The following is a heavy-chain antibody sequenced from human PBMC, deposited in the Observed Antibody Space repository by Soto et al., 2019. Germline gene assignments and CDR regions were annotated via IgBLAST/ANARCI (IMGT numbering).Heavy chain of an antibody. V-gene: IGHV1-69*12. J-gene: IGHJ4*02. CDR1: GGTFSSYA. Sequence: QVQLVQSGAEVKKPGSSVKVSCKASGGTFSSYAISWVRQAPGQGLEWMGGIIPIFGTANYAQKFQGRVTITADESTSTAYMELSSLRSEDTAVYYCARAEAYCGGDCYSNPLAYWGQGTLVTVSS. CDR2: IIPIFGTA. D-gene: IGHD2-21*02. CDR3: ARAEAYCGGDCYSNPLAY.